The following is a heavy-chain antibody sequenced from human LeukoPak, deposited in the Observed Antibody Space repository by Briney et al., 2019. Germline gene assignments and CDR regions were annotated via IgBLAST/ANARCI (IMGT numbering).Heavy chain of an antibody. V-gene: IGHV1-69*04. CDR1: GGTFSSYA. D-gene: IGHD3-3*01. Sequence: ASVKVSCKASGGTFSSYAISWVRQAPGQGLEWMGRIIPILGIANYAQKFQGRVTITADKSTSTAYMELSSLRSEDTAVYYCETYYDFWSGYRPRGMDVWGQGTTVIVSS. CDR3: ETYYDFWSGYRPRGMDV. CDR2: IIPILGIA. J-gene: IGHJ6*02.